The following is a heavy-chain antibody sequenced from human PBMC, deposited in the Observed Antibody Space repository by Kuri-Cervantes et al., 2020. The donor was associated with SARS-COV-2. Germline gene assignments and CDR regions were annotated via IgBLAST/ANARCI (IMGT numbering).Heavy chain of an antibody. V-gene: IGHV3-64D*06. CDR3: VKDLTGYWAFDY. Sequence: GVLNISCLASGFTFSTHAMHWVRQALGKGLEYVSGLDGNGHMIYYADSVKGRFTISRDNSKSTVYLQMSSLGAEDTALYYCVKDLTGYWAFDYWGQGTLVTVSS. D-gene: IGHD1-20*01. J-gene: IGHJ4*02. CDR2: LDGNGHMI. CDR1: GFTFSTHA.